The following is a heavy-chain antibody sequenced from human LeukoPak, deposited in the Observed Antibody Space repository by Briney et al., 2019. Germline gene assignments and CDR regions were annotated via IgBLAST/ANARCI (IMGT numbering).Heavy chain of an antibody. CDR1: GFTFSSYW. D-gene: IGHD7-27*01. CDR2: IKQDGSEK. V-gene: IGHV3-7*01. CDR3: ARVGKNQVLDY. J-gene: IGHJ4*02. Sequence: GGSLRLSYAASGFTFSSYWMSWVRQAPGKGLEWVANIKQDGSEKYYVDSVKGRFTISRDNAKNSLYLQMNSLRAEDTAVYYCARVGKNQVLDYWGQGTLVTVSS.